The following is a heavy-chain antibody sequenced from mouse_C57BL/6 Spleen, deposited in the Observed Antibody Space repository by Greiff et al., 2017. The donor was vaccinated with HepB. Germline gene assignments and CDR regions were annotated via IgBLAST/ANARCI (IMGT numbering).Heavy chain of an antibody. D-gene: IGHD3-2*02. CDR2: INYDGSST. V-gene: IGHV5-16*01. CDR1: GFTFSDYY. Sequence: EVMLVESEGGLVQPGSSMKLSCTASGFTFSDYYMAWVRQVPEKGLEWVANINYDGSSTYYLDSLKSRFILSRDNAKNILYLQMSSLKAEDTATYYCARARLRDYAMDYWGQGTSVTVSS. J-gene: IGHJ4*01. CDR3: ARARLRDYAMDY.